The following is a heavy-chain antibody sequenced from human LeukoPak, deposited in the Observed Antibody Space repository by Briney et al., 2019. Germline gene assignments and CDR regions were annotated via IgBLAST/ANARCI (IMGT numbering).Heavy chain of an antibody. Sequence: GGSLRPSCAASGFTFSSYAMHWVRQAPGKGLEYVSAISSNGGSTYYANSVKGRFTISRDNSKNTLYLQMGSLRAEDMAVYYCARDHGGNSFDYWGQGTLVTVSS. CDR3: ARDHGGNSFDY. D-gene: IGHD4-23*01. CDR2: ISSNGGST. CDR1: GFTFSSYA. V-gene: IGHV3-64*01. J-gene: IGHJ4*02.